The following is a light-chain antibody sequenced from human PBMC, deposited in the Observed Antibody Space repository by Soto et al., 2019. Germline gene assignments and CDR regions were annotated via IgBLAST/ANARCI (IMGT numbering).Light chain of an antibody. CDR2: DAS. Sequence: ILLTQSPATLSVSPGERATLSCRASQSVSNNLAWYQQKPGQAPRLLIYDASTRATGIPARFSGSGSGTDFTLTITSLQSEDFALYYCQQHKNLPRWTFGQGTKVDIK. V-gene: IGKV3-15*01. J-gene: IGKJ1*01. CDR3: QQHKNLPRWT. CDR1: QSVSNN.